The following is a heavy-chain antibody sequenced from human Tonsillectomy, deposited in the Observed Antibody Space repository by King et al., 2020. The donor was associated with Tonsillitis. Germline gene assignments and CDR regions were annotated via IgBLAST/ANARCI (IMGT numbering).Heavy chain of an antibody. V-gene: IGHV3-21*01. CDR2: ISSSSSYI. Sequence: VQLVESGGGLVKPGGSLRLSCAASGFTFSSYSMNWVRQAPGKGLEWGSSISSSSSYIYDAASVKGRFTISRDNAKNSLDLQMNSLRAEDTAVYYCARGITYYYDSSGPKAGFDYWGQGTLVTVSS. CDR1: GFTFSSYS. CDR3: ARGITYYYDSSGPKAGFDY. D-gene: IGHD3-22*01. J-gene: IGHJ4*02.